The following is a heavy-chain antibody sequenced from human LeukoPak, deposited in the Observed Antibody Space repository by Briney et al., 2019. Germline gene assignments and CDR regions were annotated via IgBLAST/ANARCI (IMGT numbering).Heavy chain of an antibody. Sequence: SETLSLTCTVSGGSISSYYWSWIRQPPGKGLEWIGYIYYSGSTNYNPSLKSRVTISVDTSKNQFSPKLSSVTAADTAVYYCARLRYYDSSGYPSYCFDYWGQGTLVTVSS. CDR1: GGSISSYY. J-gene: IGHJ4*02. D-gene: IGHD3-22*01. V-gene: IGHV4-59*08. CDR3: ARLRYYDSSGYPSYCFDY. CDR2: IYYSGST.